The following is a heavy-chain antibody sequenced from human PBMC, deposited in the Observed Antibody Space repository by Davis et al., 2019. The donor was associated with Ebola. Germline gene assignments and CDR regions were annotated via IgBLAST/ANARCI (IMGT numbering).Heavy chain of an antibody. D-gene: IGHD3-10*01. CDR2: IKQDGSEK. V-gene: IGHV3-7*01. CDR3: ARDLRKGSGSYRFDY. Sequence: PGGSLRLSCAASGFTFSSYWMSWVRQAPGKGLEWVANIKQDGSEKYYVDSVKGRFTISRDNAKNSLYLQMNSLRAEDTAVYYCARDLRKGSGSYRFDYWGQGTLVTVSS. CDR1: GFTFSSYW. J-gene: IGHJ4*02.